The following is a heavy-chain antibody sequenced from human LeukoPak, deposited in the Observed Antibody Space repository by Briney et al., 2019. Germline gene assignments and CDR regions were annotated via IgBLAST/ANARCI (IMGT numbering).Heavy chain of an antibody. CDR3: AREEENYCSGGACYSADY. J-gene: IGHJ4*02. D-gene: IGHD2-15*01. V-gene: IGHV3-7*01. Sequence: GGSLRLSCAASGFTFSSYWMSWVRQAPGKGLEWVANIKQDGSEKYYVDSVKGQFTISRDNAKNTLYLQMSSLRAEDTAVYYCAREEENYCSGGACYSADYWGQGTLVTVSA. CDR1: GFTFSSYW. CDR2: IKQDGSEK.